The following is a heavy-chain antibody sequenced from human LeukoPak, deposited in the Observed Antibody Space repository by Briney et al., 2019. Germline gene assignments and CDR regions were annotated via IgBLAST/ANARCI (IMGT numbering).Heavy chain of an antibody. Sequence: GGSLRLSCAASGFTFSSYAMNWVRQAPGKGLEWVSTITDSGGTTSYADSVKGRFTISRDNYKTTLYLQMNSLRAEDTALYYCAKGLYSRTICSFENWGQGTLVTVSS. D-gene: IGHD2-2*01. J-gene: IGHJ4*02. V-gene: IGHV3-23*01. CDR1: GFTFSSYA. CDR3: AKGLYSRTICSFEN. CDR2: ITDSGGTT.